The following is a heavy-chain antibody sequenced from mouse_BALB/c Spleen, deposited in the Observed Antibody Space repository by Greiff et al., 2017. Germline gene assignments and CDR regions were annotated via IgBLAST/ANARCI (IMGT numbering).Heavy chain of an antibody. J-gene: IGHJ4*01. CDR2: ISSGSSTI. D-gene: IGHD2-1*01. Sequence: EVKLVESGGGLVQPGGSRKLSCAASGFTFSSFGMHWVRQAPEKGLEWVAYISSGSSTIYYADTVKGRFTISRDNPKNTLFLQMTSLRSEDTAMYYCARGGGNSRGYAMDDWGQGTSVTVSS. V-gene: IGHV5-17*02. CDR3: ARGGGNSRGYAMDD. CDR1: GFTFSSFG.